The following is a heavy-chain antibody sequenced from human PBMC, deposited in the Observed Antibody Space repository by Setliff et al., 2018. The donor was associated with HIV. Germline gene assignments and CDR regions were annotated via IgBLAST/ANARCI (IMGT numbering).Heavy chain of an antibody. Sequence: SETLSLTCAVSGYSISSGYFWGWIRQPPGKGLEWIGSIYHSGRAYYNPSLKSRVTISVDTSKRHFSLKLYSVTAADTAVYYCARAPGLYSPADYWGQGTLVTVSS. CDR2: IYHSGRA. CDR3: ARAPGLYSPADY. J-gene: IGHJ4*02. V-gene: IGHV4-38-2*01. CDR1: GYSISSGYF. D-gene: IGHD5-12*01.